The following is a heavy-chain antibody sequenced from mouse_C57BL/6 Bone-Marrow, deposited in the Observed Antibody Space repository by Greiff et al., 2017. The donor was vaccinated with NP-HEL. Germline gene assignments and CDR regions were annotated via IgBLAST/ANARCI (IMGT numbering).Heavy chain of an antibody. V-gene: IGHV14-4*01. CDR2: IDPENGDT. J-gene: IGHJ2*01. Sequence: EVKLVESGAELVRPGASVKLSCTASGFNIKDDYMHWVKQRPEQGLEWIGWIDPENGDTEYASKFQGKATITADTSSNTAYLQLSSLTSEDTAVYYCAYGYRNYWGQGTTLTVSS. CDR3: AYGYRNY. CDR1: GFNIKDDY. D-gene: IGHD2-2*01.